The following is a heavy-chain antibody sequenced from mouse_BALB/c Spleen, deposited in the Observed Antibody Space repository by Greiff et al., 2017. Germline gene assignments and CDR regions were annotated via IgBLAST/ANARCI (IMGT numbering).Heavy chain of an antibody. Sequence: VQLMESGGGLVQPGGSLKLSCAASGFTFSSYGMSWVRQTPDKRLELVATINSNGGSTYYPDSVKGRFTISRDNAKNTLYLQMSSLKSEDTAMYYCARDGPSYYYGSSYDYWGQGTTLTVSS. D-gene: IGHD1-1*01. J-gene: IGHJ2*01. CDR2: INSNGGST. CDR1: GFTFSSYG. V-gene: IGHV5-6-3*01. CDR3: ARDGPSYYYGSSYDY.